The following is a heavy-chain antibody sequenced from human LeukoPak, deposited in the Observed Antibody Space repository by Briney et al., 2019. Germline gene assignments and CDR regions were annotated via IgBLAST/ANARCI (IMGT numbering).Heavy chain of an antibody. CDR3: ARGTLRLFAR. CDR2: IKQDGSEK. D-gene: IGHD3-16*01. CDR1: GITFSSHW. J-gene: IGHJ5*02. V-gene: IGHV3-7*04. Sequence: PGGSLRLSCVASGITFSSHWMSWVRQAPGKGLEWVANIKQDGSEKYYVDSVKGRFTISRDNAKNSLYLQMNSLRAEDTAVYYCARGTLRLFARWGQGTLVTVSS.